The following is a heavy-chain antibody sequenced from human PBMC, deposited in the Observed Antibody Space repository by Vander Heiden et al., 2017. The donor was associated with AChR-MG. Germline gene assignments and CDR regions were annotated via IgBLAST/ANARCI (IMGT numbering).Heavy chain of an antibody. CDR2: ISAYNGNT. J-gene: IGHJ5*02. D-gene: IGHD3-3*01. Sequence: QVQLVQSGAEATKPGASVKVSCTASGYTFTSYGMSWVRQAPGQGREWMGWISAYNGNTNYAQKLQGRVTMTTDTSTSTAYMELRSLRSDDTAVYYCARAHYDFWRRSNWFDPWGQGTLVTVSS. CDR1: GYTFTSYG. V-gene: IGHV1-18*01. CDR3: ARAHYDFWRRSNWFDP.